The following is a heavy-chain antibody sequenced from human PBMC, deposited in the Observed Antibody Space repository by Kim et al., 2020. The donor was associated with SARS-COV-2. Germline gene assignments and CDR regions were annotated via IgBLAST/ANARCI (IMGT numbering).Heavy chain of an antibody. J-gene: IGHJ6*02. CDR3: AKAVGATYYYGLDV. D-gene: IGHD1-26*01. V-gene: IGHV3-30*02. Sequence: ADSVKGRFTISRDHSKNTLYLQMNSLRPEDTSVYYCAKAVGATYYYGLDVWGQGTTVTVSS.